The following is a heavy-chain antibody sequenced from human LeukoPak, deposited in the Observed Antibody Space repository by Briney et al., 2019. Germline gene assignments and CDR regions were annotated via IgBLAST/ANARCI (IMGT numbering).Heavy chain of an antibody. V-gene: IGHV3-30*03. D-gene: IGHD5-12*01. J-gene: IGHJ4*02. CDR2: ISADGRTQ. CDR3: AREFGHDRWYFDY. Sequence: GGSLRLSCAASGFTFRSYAMTWVRQAPGKGLEWVTVISADGRTQYYSDSVKGRFTISRDNSLNTLHLQMNSLRTGDTAVYYCAREFGHDRWYFDYWGQGALVTVSS. CDR1: GFTFRSYA.